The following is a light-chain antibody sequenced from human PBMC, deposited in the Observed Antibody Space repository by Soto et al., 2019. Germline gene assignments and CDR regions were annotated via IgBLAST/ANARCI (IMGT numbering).Light chain of an antibody. J-gene: IGKJ1*01. CDR2: KAS. Sequence: DIQMTQSPSTLSASVGDRVTITCRASQSISSWLAWYQQKPGRAPKLLIYKASSLETGVPSRFSGSGSGTEFTLIISRLQPDDFASYYCKQYGSSSPWTFGQGTKVEIK. CDR1: QSISSW. CDR3: KQYGSSSPWT. V-gene: IGKV1-5*03.